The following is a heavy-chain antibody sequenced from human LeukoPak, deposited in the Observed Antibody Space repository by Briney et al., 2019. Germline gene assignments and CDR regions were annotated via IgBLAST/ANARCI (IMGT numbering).Heavy chain of an antibody. CDR3: ARVRVDYYGSGSYSY. CDR2: INPNSGGT. D-gene: IGHD3-10*01. CDR1: GYTFTGYY. V-gene: IGHV1-2*02. Sequence: ASVKVSCKASGYTFTGYYMHWVRQAPGQGLEWMGWINPNSGGTSYAQKFQGRVTMTRDTSISTAYMELSRLRSDDTAVYYCARVRVDYYGSGSYSYWGQGTLVTVSS. J-gene: IGHJ4*02.